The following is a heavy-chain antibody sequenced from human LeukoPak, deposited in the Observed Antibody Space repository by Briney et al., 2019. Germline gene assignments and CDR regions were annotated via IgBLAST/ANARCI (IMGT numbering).Heavy chain of an antibody. J-gene: IGHJ4*02. Sequence: PSETLSLTCAVSGGSISSSNWWSWVRQPPGKGLEWIGEIYHSGSTNYNPSLKSRVTISVDKSKNQFSLKLSSVTAADTAVYYCARGVAGSGSTPKYWGQGTLVTVSS. CDR2: IYHSGST. D-gene: IGHD1-26*01. V-gene: IGHV4-4*02. CDR3: ARGVAGSGSTPKY. CDR1: GGSISSSNW.